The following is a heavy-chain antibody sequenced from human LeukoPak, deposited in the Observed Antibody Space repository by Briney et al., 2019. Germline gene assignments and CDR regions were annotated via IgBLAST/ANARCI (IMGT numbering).Heavy chain of an antibody. CDR3: AREALWFGELSNGMDV. Sequence: ASVKVSCKASGYTFTRYGISWVRQAPGQGLEWMGWISAYNGNTNYAQKLQGRVTMTTDTSTSTAYMELRSLRSDDTAVYYCAREALWFGELSNGMDVWGQGTTVTVSS. V-gene: IGHV1-18*01. D-gene: IGHD3-10*01. CDR1: GYTFTRYG. CDR2: ISAYNGNT. J-gene: IGHJ6*02.